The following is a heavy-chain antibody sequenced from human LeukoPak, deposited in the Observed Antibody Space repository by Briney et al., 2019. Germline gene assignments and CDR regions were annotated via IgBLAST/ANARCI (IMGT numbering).Heavy chain of an antibody. CDR3: AKVVPAATCLDY. Sequence: GGSLRLSCAASGFTFNSYAMSWVRQAPGKGLEWVSGISGTGGGTYYADSVKGRFTISRDNSENTLYLQMNSLRAEDTAVYYCAKVVPAATCLDYWGQGTLVTVSS. V-gene: IGHV3-23*01. D-gene: IGHD2-2*01. J-gene: IGHJ4*02. CDR2: ISGTGGGT. CDR1: GFTFNSYA.